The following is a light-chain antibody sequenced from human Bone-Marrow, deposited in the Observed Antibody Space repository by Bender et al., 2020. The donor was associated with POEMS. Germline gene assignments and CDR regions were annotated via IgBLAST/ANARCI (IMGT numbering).Light chain of an antibody. Sequence: QSALTQPPSASGSPGHSVTISCTGTSSDVGGYNYVSWYQQHPGKAPKLMIYEVSKRPSGVPDRFSGSKSGNTASLTVSGLQTEDEADYYCSSYTGSSTLVFGGGTKLPVL. CDR2: EVS. CDR1: SSDVGGYNY. J-gene: IGLJ2*01. V-gene: IGLV2-8*01. CDR3: SSYTGSSTLV.